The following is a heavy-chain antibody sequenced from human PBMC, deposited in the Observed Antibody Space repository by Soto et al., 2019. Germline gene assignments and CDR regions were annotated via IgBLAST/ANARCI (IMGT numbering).Heavy chain of an antibody. J-gene: IGHJ6*02. V-gene: IGHV2-26*01. CDR2: IFSNDEK. CDR3: ARIPRYSSSWYGMDV. CDR1: GFSLSNARMG. Sequence: QVTLKESGPVLVKPTETLTLTCTVSGFSLSNARMGVSWIRQPPGKALEWLAHIFSNDEKSYSTSLKSRLTSXMDLSXXQVVLTMTNMDPVDTATYYCARIPRYSSSWYGMDVWGQGTTVTVSS. D-gene: IGHD6-13*01.